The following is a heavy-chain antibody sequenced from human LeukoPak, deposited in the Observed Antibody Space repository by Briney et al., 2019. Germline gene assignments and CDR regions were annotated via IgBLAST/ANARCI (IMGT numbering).Heavy chain of an antibody. J-gene: IGHJ4*02. CDR2: IIPIFGTA. Sequence: ASVKVSCKASGGTFSSYAISWVRQAPGQGLEWMGGIIPIFGTANYAQKFQGRVTITADESTSTAYMELSSLRSEDTAVYYCTRPYKEQLDFDHWGQGTLVIVSS. CDR1: GGTFSSYA. D-gene: IGHD1-1*01. V-gene: IGHV1-69*13. CDR3: TRPYKEQLDFDH.